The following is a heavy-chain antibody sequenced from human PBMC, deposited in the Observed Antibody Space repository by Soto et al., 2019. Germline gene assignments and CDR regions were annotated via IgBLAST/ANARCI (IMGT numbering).Heavy chain of an antibody. CDR3: ASKLAVAGPTYHYSGLVV. J-gene: IGHJ6*02. V-gene: IGHV1-69*13. D-gene: IGHD6-19*01. CDR1: GATFSSYA. CDR2: IIPIFGTA. Sequence: ASVKVSCKASGATFSSYAISWVRQAPGQGLEWMGGIIPIFGTANYAQKFQGRVTITADESTSTAYMELSSLRSEDTAVYYCASKLAVAGPTYHYSGLVVWGPGTTLTVFS.